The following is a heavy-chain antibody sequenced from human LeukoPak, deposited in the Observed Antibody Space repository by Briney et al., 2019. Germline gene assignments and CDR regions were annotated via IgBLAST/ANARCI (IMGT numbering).Heavy chain of an antibody. V-gene: IGHV5-51*01. CDR2: IYPGDSDT. J-gene: IGHJ4*02. CDR3: ARVGSSWNFDS. D-gene: IGHD6-13*01. Sequence: GESLQISCQGSGYSFTNYWIGWVRQLPGKGLEWMGIIYPGDSDTRYSPSFQGQVTISADKSISTAYLQWSSLKASDTAMFYCARVGSSWNFDSWGQGTLVTVSS. CDR1: GYSFTNYW.